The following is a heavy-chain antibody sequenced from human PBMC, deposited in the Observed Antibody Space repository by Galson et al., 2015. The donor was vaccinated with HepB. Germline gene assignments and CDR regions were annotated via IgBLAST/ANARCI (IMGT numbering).Heavy chain of an antibody. V-gene: IGHV3-30*02. J-gene: IGHJ4*02. CDR1: GFTFSSYG. Sequence: SLRLSCAASGFTFSSYGMHWVRQAPGKGLEWVAFIRYDGSNKYYADSVKGRFTISRDNSKNTLYLQMNSLRAEDTAVYYCAKDGWGMTTVTNFDYWGQGTLVTVSS. CDR2: IRYDGSNK. D-gene: IGHD4-17*01. CDR3: AKDGWGMTTVTNFDY.